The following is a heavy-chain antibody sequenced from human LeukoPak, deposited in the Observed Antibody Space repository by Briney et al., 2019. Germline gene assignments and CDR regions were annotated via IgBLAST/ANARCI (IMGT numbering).Heavy chain of an antibody. CDR1: GFTFSIYA. CDR2: ISGSGGST. D-gene: IGHD2-15*01. J-gene: IGHJ4*02. CDR3: TTVVAATIDY. Sequence: GGSLRLSCAASGFTFSIYAMSWVRQAPGKGREWGSAISGSGGSTYYADSVKGRFTISRDNSKNTLYLQMNSLKTEDTAVYYCTTVVAATIDYWGQGTLVTVSS. V-gene: IGHV3-23*01.